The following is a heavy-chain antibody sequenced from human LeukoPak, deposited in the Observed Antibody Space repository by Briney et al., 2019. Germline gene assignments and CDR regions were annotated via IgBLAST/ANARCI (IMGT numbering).Heavy chain of an antibody. CDR2: LRYDGSNK. D-gene: IGHD3-9*01. CDR1: GFTFSSYG. CDR3: ANGPSCRYCEILTGFGAFDI. Sequence: GGSLRLSRAASGFTFSSYGIHWVRQAPGKGLEGGAFLRYDGSNKYYADSVKGRFTISRDNSKNTLYLQMNSLRAGDTAVYSCANGPSCRYCEILTGFGAFDIWGQGTMVTVSS. V-gene: IGHV3-30*02. J-gene: IGHJ3*02.